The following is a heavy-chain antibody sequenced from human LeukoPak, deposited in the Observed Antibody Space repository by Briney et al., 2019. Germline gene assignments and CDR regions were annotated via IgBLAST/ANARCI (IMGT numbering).Heavy chain of an antibody. D-gene: IGHD2-15*01. Sequence: PSETLSLTCTVSGGSISSYYWSWIRQPPGKGLEWIGYIYYSGSTNYNPSLKSRVTISVDTSKNQFSLKLSSVTAADTAVYYCARDRYHPDAFDIWGQGTMVTVSS. V-gene: IGHV4-59*01. CDR1: GGSISSYY. J-gene: IGHJ3*02. CDR3: ARDRYHPDAFDI. CDR2: IYYSGST.